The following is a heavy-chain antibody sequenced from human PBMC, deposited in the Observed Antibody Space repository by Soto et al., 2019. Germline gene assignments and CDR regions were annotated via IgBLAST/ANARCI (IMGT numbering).Heavy chain of an antibody. CDR2: IYYIGIT. CDR1: GGSISSDDYY. J-gene: IGHJ4*02. V-gene: IGHV4-30-4*01. Sequence: ASETLSLTCTVSGGSISSDDYYWSWIRQAPGKGLEWIGHIYYIGITDYNPSLKSRLTISIDTSRNQFSLELTSVSAADTAVYYCARDRSNSPDFFDYWGQGTLVTVSS. CDR3: ARDRSNSPDFFDY. D-gene: IGHD6-13*01.